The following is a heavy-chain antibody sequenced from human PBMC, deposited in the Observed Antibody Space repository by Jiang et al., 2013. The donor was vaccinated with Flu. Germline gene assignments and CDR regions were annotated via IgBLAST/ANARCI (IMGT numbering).Heavy chain of an antibody. J-gene: IGHJ5*02. D-gene: IGHD2-15*01. Sequence: GAEVKKPGASVKVSCKASGYTFTSYGISWVRQAPGQGLEWMGWISAYNGNTNYAQKLQGRVTMTTDTSTSTAYMELSSLRSEDTAVYYCATGAGRKLLLRWFDPWGQGTLVTVSS. CDR2: ISAYNGNT. CDR1: GYTFTSYG. V-gene: IGHV1-18*01. CDR3: ATGAGRKLLLRWFDP.